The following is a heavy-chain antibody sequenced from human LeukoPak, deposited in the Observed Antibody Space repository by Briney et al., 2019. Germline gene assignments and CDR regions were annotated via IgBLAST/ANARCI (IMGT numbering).Heavy chain of an antibody. J-gene: IGHJ4*02. CDR3: AREGELLKGFDY. V-gene: IGHV4-4*07. CDR2: IYTSGST. CDR1: GGSISSYY. D-gene: IGHD3-10*01. Sequence: PSETLSLTCIVSGGSISSYYWSWTRQPAGKGLEWIGRIYTSGSTNYNPSLKSRVTMSVDTPKNQFSLKLSSVTAADPAVYYCAREGELLKGFDYWGQGTLVTVSS.